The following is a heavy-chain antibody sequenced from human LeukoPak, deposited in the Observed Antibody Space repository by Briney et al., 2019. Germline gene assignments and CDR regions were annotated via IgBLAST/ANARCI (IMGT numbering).Heavy chain of an antibody. CDR1: GGSISSYY. Sequence: SETLSLTCTVSGGSISSYYWSWIWQPPGKGLESIGYIYYSGSTNYNPSLKSRVTISVDTSKNQFSLKLSSVTAADTAVYYCARDPGGYFPDYWGQGTLVTVSS. D-gene: IGHD3-22*01. CDR2: IYYSGST. J-gene: IGHJ4*02. CDR3: ARDPGGYFPDY. V-gene: IGHV4-59*01.